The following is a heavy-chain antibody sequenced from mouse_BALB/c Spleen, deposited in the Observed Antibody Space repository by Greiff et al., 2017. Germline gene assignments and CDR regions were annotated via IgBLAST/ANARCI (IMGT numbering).Heavy chain of an antibody. V-gene: IGHV3-2*02. Sequence: EVKLEESGPGLVKPSQSLSLTCTVTGYSITSDYAWNWIRQFPGNKLEWMGYISYSGSTSYNPSLKSRISITRDTSKNQFFLQLNSVTTEDTATYYCARLYYRQYYFDYWGQGTTLTVSS. CDR3: ARLYYRQYYFDY. J-gene: IGHJ2*01. D-gene: IGHD2-14*01. CDR2: ISYSGST. CDR1: GYSITSDYA.